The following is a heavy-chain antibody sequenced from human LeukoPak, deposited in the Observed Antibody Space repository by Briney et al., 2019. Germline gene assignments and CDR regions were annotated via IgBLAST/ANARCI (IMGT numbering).Heavy chain of an antibody. CDR3: AREGDLAVAGMIFLNWFDP. V-gene: IGHV1-69*05. CDR1: GGTFSSYA. Sequence: GASVKVSCKASGGTFSSYAISWVRQAPGQGLEWMGGIIPIFGTANYAQKFQGRVTITTDESTSTAYMELSSLRSEDTAVYYCAREGDLAVAGMIFLNWFDPWGQGTLVTVSS. D-gene: IGHD6-19*01. J-gene: IGHJ5*02. CDR2: IIPIFGTA.